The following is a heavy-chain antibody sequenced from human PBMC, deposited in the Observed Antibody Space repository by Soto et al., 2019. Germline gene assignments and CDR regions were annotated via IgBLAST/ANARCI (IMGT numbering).Heavy chain of an antibody. J-gene: IGHJ6*02. CDR1: GSHFSDFA. CDR2: LDGAGGST. V-gene: IGHV3-23*01. Sequence: GDLRVSGLASGSHFSDFAMTLVRHVPGKGLGWVASLDGAGGSTYYAESVRGRFSISSDNSQNTLFLQMKRLKVYETAIYYCAAPRDEYGSGVSWFAYGMDIWGQGTTVTGSS. CDR3: AAPRDEYGSGVSWFAYGMDI. D-gene: IGHD3-10*01.